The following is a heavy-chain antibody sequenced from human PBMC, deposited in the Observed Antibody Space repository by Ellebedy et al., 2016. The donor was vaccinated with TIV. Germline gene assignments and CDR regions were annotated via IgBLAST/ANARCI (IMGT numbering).Heavy chain of an antibody. D-gene: IGHD2-2*01. CDR1: GFTFSDYY. CDR3: ARGALVPAASIDY. CDR2: ISSSGSTI. Sequence: GGSLRLSXAASGFTFSDYYMSWIRQAPGKGLEWVSYISSSGSTIYYADSVKGRFTISRDNAKNSLYLQMNSLRAEDTAVYYCARGALVPAASIDYWGQGTLVTVSS. J-gene: IGHJ4*02. V-gene: IGHV3-11*01.